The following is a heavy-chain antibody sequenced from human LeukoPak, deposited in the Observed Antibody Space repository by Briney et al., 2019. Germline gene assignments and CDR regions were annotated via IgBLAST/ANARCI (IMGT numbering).Heavy chain of an antibody. J-gene: IGHJ4*02. D-gene: IGHD2-2*01. V-gene: IGHV3-21*01. Sequence: GGSLRLSCAASGFTFSSYSMNWVRQAPGKGLEWVSSISSSSSYIYYADSVKGRFTISRDNSKNTLYLQMNSLRAEDTAVYYCARDTIGYFDYWGQGTLVTVSS. CDR3: ARDTIGYFDY. CDR1: GFTFSSYS. CDR2: ISSSSSYI.